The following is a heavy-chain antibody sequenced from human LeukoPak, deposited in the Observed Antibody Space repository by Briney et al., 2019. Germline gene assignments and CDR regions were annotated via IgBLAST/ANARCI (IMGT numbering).Heavy chain of an antibody. CDR3: ARWDYDFWSGWSWTFDY. CDR2: INTNTGNP. Sequence: GASVKVSCKASGYTFTSYAMNWVRQAPGQGLEWMGWINTNTGNPTYAQGFTGRFVFSLDTSVSTAYLQISSLKAEDTAVNYCARWDYDFWSGWSWTFDYWGQGTLVTVSS. J-gene: IGHJ4*02. D-gene: IGHD3-3*01. V-gene: IGHV7-4-1*02. CDR1: GYTFTSYA.